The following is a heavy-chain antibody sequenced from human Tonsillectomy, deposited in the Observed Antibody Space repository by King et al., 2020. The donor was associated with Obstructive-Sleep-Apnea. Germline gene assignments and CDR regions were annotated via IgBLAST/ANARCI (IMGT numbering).Heavy chain of an antibody. J-gene: IGHJ4*02. Sequence: QLQESGPGLVKPSETLSLTCTVSCGSITRYYWSWIRQPPGKGLEWIGYIYYSGSTNYNPSPKSRVTISVDTSKNQFSLKLSSVTAADTAVYYCARHGEYYYGSGSYLDYWGQGTLVTVSS. CDR3: ARHGEYYYGSGSYLDY. D-gene: IGHD3-10*01. CDR2: IYYSGST. V-gene: IGHV4-59*08. CDR1: CGSITRYY.